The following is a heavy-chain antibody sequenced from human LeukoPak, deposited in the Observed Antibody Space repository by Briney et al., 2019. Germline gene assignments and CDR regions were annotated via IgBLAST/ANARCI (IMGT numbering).Heavy chain of an antibody. CDR1: GFPFSNYW. Sequence: PGGSLRLSCAASGFPFSNYWMHWVRQAPGKGLEWVGRIKRKTDGGTIDYGAAVKGRFTISRDDSKNTLYLQMDSLKSEDTAVYYCTTYDYGDYYFFYGMDVWGQGTTVTVSS. CDR3: TTYDYGDYYFFYGMDV. J-gene: IGHJ6*02. D-gene: IGHD4-17*01. V-gene: IGHV3-15*01. CDR2: IKRKTDGGTI.